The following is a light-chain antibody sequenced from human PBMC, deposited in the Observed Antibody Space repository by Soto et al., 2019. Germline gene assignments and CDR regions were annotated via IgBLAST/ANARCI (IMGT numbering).Light chain of an antibody. V-gene: IGKV3-15*01. CDR1: QSIRTN. Sequence: EIVLTQSPATLSVSAGGTVTLSCRASQSIRTNVAWYQQISGQAPRLLVYGASTRATGVPARFSGSGSGTECTLTISSLQSEDSAFYYCQQYFNWPLTWTFGPGSKVQIK. J-gene: IGKJ1*01. CDR3: QQYFNWPLTWT. CDR2: GAS.